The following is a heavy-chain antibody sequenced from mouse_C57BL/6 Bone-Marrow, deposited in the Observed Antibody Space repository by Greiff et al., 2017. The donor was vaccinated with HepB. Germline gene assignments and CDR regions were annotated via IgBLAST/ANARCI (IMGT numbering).Heavy chain of an antibody. D-gene: IGHD1-1*01. J-gene: IGHJ2*01. CDR1: GFTFSSYA. CDR3: TREITTVVALDY. CDR2: ISSGGDYI. Sequence: EVKLVESGEGLVKPGGSLKLSCAASGFTFSSYAMSWVRQTPEKRLEWVAYISSGGDYIYYADTVKGRFTISRDNARNTLYLQMSSLKSEDTAMYYCTREITTVVALDYWGQGTTLTVSS. V-gene: IGHV5-9-1*02.